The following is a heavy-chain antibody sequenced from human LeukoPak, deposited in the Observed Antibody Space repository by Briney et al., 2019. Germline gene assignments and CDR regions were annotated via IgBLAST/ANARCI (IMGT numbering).Heavy chain of an antibody. D-gene: IGHD3-10*01. J-gene: IGHJ6*03. CDR2: INHSGST. Sequence: SETLSLTCTVSGGSISSYYWSWIRQPPGKGLEWIGEINHSGSTNYNPSLKSRVTISVDTSKNQFSLKLSSVTAADTAVYYCAREGGITMVRGVPVGYYYYMDVWGKGTTVTVSS. V-gene: IGHV4-34*01. CDR1: GGSISSYY. CDR3: AREGGITMVRGVPVGYYYYMDV.